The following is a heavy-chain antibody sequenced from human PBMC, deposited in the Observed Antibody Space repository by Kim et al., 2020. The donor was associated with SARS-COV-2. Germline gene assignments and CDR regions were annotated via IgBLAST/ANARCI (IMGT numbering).Heavy chain of an antibody. Sequence: GGSLRLSCAASGFTFSSYAMSWVRQAPGKGLEWVSAISGSGGSTYYADSVKGRFTISRDNSKNTLYLQMNSLRAEDTAVYYCAKEKAVSEYYDSSGYYWYFDLWGRGTLVTVSS. CDR2: ISGSGGST. J-gene: IGHJ2*01. D-gene: IGHD3-22*01. CDR3: AKEKAVSEYYDSSGYYWYFDL. CDR1: GFTFSSYA. V-gene: IGHV3-23*01.